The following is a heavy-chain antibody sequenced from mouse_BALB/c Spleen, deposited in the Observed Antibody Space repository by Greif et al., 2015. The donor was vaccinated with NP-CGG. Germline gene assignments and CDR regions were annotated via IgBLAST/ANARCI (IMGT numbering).Heavy chain of an antibody. V-gene: IGHV1-7*01. CDR3: ARGEDYYAMDY. CDR2: INPSTGYT. Sequence: QVQLKQSGAELAKPGASVKMSCKASGYTFTSYWMHWVKQRPGQGLEWIGYINPSTGYTEYNQKFKDKATLTADKSSSTAYMQLSSLTSEDSAVYYCARGEDYYAMDYWGQGTSVTVSS. J-gene: IGHJ4*01. CDR1: GYTFTSYW.